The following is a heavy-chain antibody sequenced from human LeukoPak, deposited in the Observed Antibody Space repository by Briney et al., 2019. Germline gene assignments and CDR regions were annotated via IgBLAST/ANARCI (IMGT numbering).Heavy chain of an antibody. CDR1: GYTYTTDG. D-gene: IGHD2-2*01. CDR3: ARGFRNIVVVPAADPYYYGMDV. V-gene: IGHV1-69*13. J-gene: IGHJ6*02. CDR2: IIPIFGTA. Sequence: GASVKVSFKASGYTYTTDGISWVRQAPGQGLEWMGGIIPIFGTANYAQKFQGRVTITADESTSTAYMELSSLRSEDTAVYYCARGFRNIVVVPAADPYYYGMDVWGQGTTVTVSS.